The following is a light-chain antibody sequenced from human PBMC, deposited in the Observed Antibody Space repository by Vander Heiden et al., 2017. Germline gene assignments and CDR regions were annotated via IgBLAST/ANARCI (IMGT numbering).Light chain of an antibody. J-gene: IGLJ1*01. CDR3: AAWDDSLNVHYV. CDR2: TNN. Sequence: QSVLTQPPSASGTPGQRVTISCSGSSSNIGSNTVNWYQQLPGTAPKLLIYTNNQRPSVVPDRFSGSKSGTSASLAISGLQSEDEADYYCAAWDDSLNVHYVFGTGTKVTVL. V-gene: IGLV1-44*01. CDR1: SSNIGSNT.